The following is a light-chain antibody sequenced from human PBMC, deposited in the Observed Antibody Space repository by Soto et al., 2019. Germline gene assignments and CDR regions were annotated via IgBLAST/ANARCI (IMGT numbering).Light chain of an antibody. CDR2: DAS. Sequence: EIVLTQSPGTLSLSPGERATLSCRASQTVGTYLAWYQQRPGQAPRLLIYDASNRATGIPARFSGSGSGTDFTLTISSLEPEDFAVYYCQQRSKWPLFIFGPGTKVDIK. V-gene: IGKV3-11*01. CDR1: QTVGTY. CDR3: QQRSKWPLFI. J-gene: IGKJ3*01.